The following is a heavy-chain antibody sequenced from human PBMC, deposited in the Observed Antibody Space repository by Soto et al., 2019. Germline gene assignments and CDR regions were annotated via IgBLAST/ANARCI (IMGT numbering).Heavy chain of an antibody. D-gene: IGHD3-22*01. CDR2: IYYSGST. CDR3: ARGRLGRNAFDI. CDR1: GGSISSGGYY. V-gene: IGHV4-31*03. J-gene: IGHJ3*02. Sequence: PSETLSLTCTVSGGSISSGGYYWSWIRQHPGKGLEWIGYIYYSGSTYYNPSLKSRVTISVDTSKNQFSLKLSSVTAADTAVYYCARGRLGRNAFDIWGQGTMVTVS.